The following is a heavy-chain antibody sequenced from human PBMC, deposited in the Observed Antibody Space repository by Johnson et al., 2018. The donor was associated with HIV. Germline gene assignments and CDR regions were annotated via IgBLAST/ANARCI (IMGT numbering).Heavy chain of an antibody. CDR3: AKSGYSGSYDRMGAFDI. CDR2: ISGSGGST. Sequence: VQLVESVGGLVQPGRSLRLSCAASGFTFDDYAMHWIRQAPGKGLEWVSGISGSGGSTYYADSVKGRFTISRDNSKNTLYLQMNSLRAEDTAVYYCAKSGYSGSYDRMGAFDIWGQGTMVTVSS. CDR1: GFTFDDYA. D-gene: IGHD1-26*01. V-gene: IGHV3-23*04. J-gene: IGHJ3*02.